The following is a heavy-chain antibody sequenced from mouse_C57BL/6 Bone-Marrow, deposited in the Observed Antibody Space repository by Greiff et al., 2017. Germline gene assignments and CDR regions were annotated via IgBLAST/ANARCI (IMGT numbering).Heavy chain of an antibody. V-gene: IGHV1-15*01. J-gene: IGHJ2*01. CDR1: GYTFTDYE. D-gene: IGHD1-1*01. CDR2: IDPETGGT. CDR3: TRAHYYGSSYDY. Sequence: VQLQQSGAELVRPGASVTLSCKASGYTFTDYEMHWVKQTPVHGLEWIGAIDPETGGTAYNQKFKGKAILTADKSSSAAYMELRSLTSEDSAVYCCTRAHYYGSSYDYWGQGTTLTVSS.